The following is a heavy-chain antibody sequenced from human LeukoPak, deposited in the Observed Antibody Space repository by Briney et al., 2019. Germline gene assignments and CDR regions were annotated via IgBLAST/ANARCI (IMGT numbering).Heavy chain of an antibody. D-gene: IGHD2-2*01. V-gene: IGHV1-18*01. CDR1: GYTFTSYG. Sequence: ASVKVSCKASGYTFTSYGISWVRQAPGQGLEWMGWISVYNGNTNYAQKLQGRVTMTTDTSTSTAYMELRSLRSDDSAVYYCARDVGDIVVVTAAPGGYWGQGTLVTVSS. CDR2: ISVYNGNT. J-gene: IGHJ4*02. CDR3: ARDVGDIVVVTAAPGGY.